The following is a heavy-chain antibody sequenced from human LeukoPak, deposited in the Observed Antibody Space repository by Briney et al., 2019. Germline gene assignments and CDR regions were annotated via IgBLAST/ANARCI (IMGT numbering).Heavy chain of an antibody. CDR2: IYYTGST. J-gene: IGHJ5*02. CDR3: ARVEDSGYDYRGRFDP. V-gene: IGHV4-59*12. D-gene: IGHD5-12*01. CDR1: GGSISTYY. Sequence: PSETLSLTCTVSGGSISTYYWSWIRQPPGKGLEWIGYIYYTGSTNYNPSLKSRVTISVDTSKNQFSLKLSSVTAADTAVYYCARVEDSGYDYRGRFDPWGQGTLVTVSS.